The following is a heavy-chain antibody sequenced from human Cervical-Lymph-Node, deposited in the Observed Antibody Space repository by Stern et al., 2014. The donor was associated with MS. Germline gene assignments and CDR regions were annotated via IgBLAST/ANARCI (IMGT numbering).Heavy chain of an antibody. CDR3: ARESGTTLDV. V-gene: IGHV3-66*01. CDR1: GLTVSGSY. D-gene: IGHD1-26*01. Sequence: VQLVQSGGGLVRPGGSLRFSCETSGLTVSGSYMNWVRQAPGKGLEWVSVVSTGGRTYYADSVKGRFTISRDTSKNTVFLQMNSLRVEDTAVYYCARESGTTLDVWGQGTLVTVSS. J-gene: IGHJ4*02. CDR2: VSTGGRT.